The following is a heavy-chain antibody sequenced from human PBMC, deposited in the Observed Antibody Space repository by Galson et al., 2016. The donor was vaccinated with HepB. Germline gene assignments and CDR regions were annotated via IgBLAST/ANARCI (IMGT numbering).Heavy chain of an antibody. CDR1: GFTFSNFK. CDR2: ISSSGNTI. CDR3: ARVSPPYYYGSGIFDY. Sequence: SLRLSCAASGFTFSNFKMNWVRQAPGKGLEWPSYISSSGNTIYYADSIWGRFTISRDNAKKSLFLQMNSLRVEDTAVYYCARVSPPYYYGSGIFDYWGQGTLVTVSS. J-gene: IGHJ4*02. D-gene: IGHD3-10*01. V-gene: IGHV3-48*03.